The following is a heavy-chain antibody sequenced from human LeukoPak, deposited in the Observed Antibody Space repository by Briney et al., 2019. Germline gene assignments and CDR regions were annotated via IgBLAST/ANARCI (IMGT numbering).Heavy chain of an antibody. CDR1: GGTFSSYA. CDR3: ARDSDCSGGSCFPYVDY. J-gene: IGHJ4*02. CDR2: IIPIFGIA. V-gene: IGHV1-69*04. D-gene: IGHD2-15*01. Sequence: SVKVSCKASGGTFSSYAISWVRQVPGQGLEWMGRIIPIFGIANYAQKFQGRVTITADKSTSTAYMELSSLRSEDTAVYYCARDSDCSGGSCFPYVDYWGQGTLVTVSS.